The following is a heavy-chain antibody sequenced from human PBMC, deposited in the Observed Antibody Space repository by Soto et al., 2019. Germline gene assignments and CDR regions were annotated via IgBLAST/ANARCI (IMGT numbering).Heavy chain of an antibody. CDR1: GCSISSGGYY. J-gene: IGHJ4*02. D-gene: IGHD2-15*01. V-gene: IGHV4-31*03. Sequence: HVQLQESGPGLVKPSQTLSLTCTVSGCSISSGGYYWSWIRQHPGKGLEWIGYISYSGSTYYNPSTTSRVTIAVDTSKSHFSLKLSSVTAADTALYYCARGSCSAGWGIDYWGQGTLVTVSS. CDR2: ISYSGST. CDR3: ARGSCSAGWGIDY.